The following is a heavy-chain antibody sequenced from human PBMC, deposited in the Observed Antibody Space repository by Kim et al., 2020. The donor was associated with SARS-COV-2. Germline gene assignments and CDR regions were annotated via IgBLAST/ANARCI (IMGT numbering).Heavy chain of an antibody. CDR1: GFIFSNYA. J-gene: IGHJ4*02. CDR2: FSANGDT. V-gene: IGHV3-23*01. CDR3: AKDQQVPHYFDY. Sequence: GGSLRLSCAASGFIFSNYAMTWVRQAPEKGLEWVSTFSANGDTHYADSVRGRFTISRDNSGNALYLEMSSLRAEDTAVYYCAKDQQVPHYFDYWGRGTRV.